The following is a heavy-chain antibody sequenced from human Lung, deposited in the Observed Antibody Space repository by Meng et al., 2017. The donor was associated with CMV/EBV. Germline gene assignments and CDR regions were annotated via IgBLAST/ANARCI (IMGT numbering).Heavy chain of an antibody. Sequence: SXXVSXKASGGTFSSYAISWVRQAPGQGLEWMGGIIPIFGTANYAQKFQGRVTITTDESTSTAYMELSSLRSEDTAVYYCAAGGQQLEYYFDYWGQGTTVTVSS. V-gene: IGHV1-69*05. D-gene: IGHD6-13*01. CDR3: AAGGQQLEYYFDY. CDR1: GGTFSSYA. CDR2: IIPIFGTA. J-gene: IGHJ4*03.